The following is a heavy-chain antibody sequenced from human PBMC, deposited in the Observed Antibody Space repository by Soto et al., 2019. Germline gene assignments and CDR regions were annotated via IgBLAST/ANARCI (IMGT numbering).Heavy chain of an antibody. CDR2: VYYSGST. D-gene: IGHD3-3*01. CDR3: ERDFWSGCYIDY. Sequence: SETLSLTCTVSGGSVSSSSYYWGWVRQPPGKGLEWIGSVYYSGSTYYNPSLESRVTISVDKSKNQFSLKLMSLSAADTAVYYCERDFWSGCYIDYWSQGTLVTVSS. J-gene: IGHJ4*02. CDR1: GGSVSSSSYY. V-gene: IGHV4-39*02.